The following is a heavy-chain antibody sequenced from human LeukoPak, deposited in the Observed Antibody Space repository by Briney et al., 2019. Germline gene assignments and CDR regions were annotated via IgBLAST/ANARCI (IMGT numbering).Heavy chain of an antibody. V-gene: IGHV4-39*01. Sequence: KPSETLSLTCTVSGGSISSSSYYWGWIRQPPGKGLEWIGSIYYSGSTYYNPSLKSRVTISVDTSKNQFSLKLSSVTAADTAVYYCARHEAANNWFDPWGQGTLVTVSS. J-gene: IGHJ5*02. CDR3: ARHEAANNWFDP. CDR2: IYYSGST. D-gene: IGHD2-15*01. CDR1: GGSISSSSYY.